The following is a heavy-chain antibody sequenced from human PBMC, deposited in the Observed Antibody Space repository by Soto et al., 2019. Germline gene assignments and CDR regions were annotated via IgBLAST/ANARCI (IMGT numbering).Heavy chain of an antibody. Sequence: QFQLVQSGAEVKKPGASVKVSCKASGYTFTSYGISWVRQAPGQGLEWMGWISAYNGNTNYAQKLQGRVTMTTDTSTSTAYMELRSLRSDDTAVYYCARVEDCSSTSCYDWFFDYWGQGTLVTVSS. CDR3: ARVEDCSSTSCYDWFFDY. CDR1: GYTFTSYG. V-gene: IGHV1-18*01. J-gene: IGHJ4*02. D-gene: IGHD2-2*01. CDR2: ISAYNGNT.